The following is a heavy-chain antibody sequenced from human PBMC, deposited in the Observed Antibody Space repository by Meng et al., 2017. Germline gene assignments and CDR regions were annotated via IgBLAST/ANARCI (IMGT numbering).Heavy chain of an antibody. CDR1: GGTFSSYT. J-gene: IGHJ4*02. CDR3: ARDEDISAAGKLFGDY. CDR2: INPKSGDT. Sequence: QAQLVQSGAEGKKPGSSVKISCKASGGTFSSYTISWVRRAPGQGLEWMGRINPKSGDTHYAQKFQARVTMTGDTSISTAYMELSGLRSDDTAMYYCARDEDISAAGKLFGDYWGQGTLVTVSS. V-gene: IGHV1-2*06. D-gene: IGHD6-25*01.